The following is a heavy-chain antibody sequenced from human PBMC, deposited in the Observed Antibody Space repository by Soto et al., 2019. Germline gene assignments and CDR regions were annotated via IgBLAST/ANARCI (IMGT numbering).Heavy chain of an antibody. Sequence: SETLSLTCTVSGGSISSGDYYWSWIRQPPGKGLEWIGYIYYSASTYYNPSLKSRVTISVDTSKNQFSLKLSSVTAADTAVYYCARDDPYYYGSGSYTHFVYWGQGTLVTVSS. CDR3: ARDDPYYYGSGSYTHFVY. CDR2: IYYSAST. CDR1: GGSISSGDYY. V-gene: IGHV4-30-4*01. J-gene: IGHJ4*02. D-gene: IGHD3-10*01.